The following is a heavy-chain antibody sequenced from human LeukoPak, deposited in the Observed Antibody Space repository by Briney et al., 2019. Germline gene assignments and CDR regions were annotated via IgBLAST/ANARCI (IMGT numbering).Heavy chain of an antibody. CDR3: ARVLYYDSSGYYRYYFDY. Sequence: PSETLSLTCTVSGGSISSSSYYWGWIRQPPGKGLEWIGSIYYSGSTYYNPSLKSRVTISVDTSKNQSSLKLSSVTAADTAVYYCARVLYYDSSGYYRYYFDYWGQGTLVTVSS. D-gene: IGHD3-22*01. CDR2: IYYSGST. V-gene: IGHV4-39*07. CDR1: GGSISSSSYY. J-gene: IGHJ4*02.